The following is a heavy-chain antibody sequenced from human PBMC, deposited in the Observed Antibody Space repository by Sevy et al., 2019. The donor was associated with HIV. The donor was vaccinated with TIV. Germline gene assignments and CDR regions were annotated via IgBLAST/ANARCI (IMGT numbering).Heavy chain of an antibody. V-gene: IGHV6-1*01. Sequence: QSQTLSLTCAISGDSVSSNSAAWNWIRQSPSRGLEWLGRTYYRSKWYNDYAVSVKSRITINPDTSKNQFSLQLNSVTPEDTAVYYCARDRQQLVLFYYYGMDVWGQWTTVTVSS. CDR2: TYYRSKWYN. D-gene: IGHD6-13*01. CDR1: GDSVSSNSAA. CDR3: ARDRQQLVLFYYYGMDV. J-gene: IGHJ6*02.